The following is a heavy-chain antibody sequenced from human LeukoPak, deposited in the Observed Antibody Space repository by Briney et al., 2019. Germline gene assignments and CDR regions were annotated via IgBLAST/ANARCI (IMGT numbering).Heavy chain of an antibody. CDR3: ARDGTQTYYYDSSGYPGAFDI. Sequence: PGGSLRLSCAASGFTFSSYSMNWVRQAPGKGLEWVSSISSSSSYIYYADSVKGRFTISRDSAKNSLYLQMNSLRAEDTAVYYCARDGTQTYYYDSSGYPGAFDIWGQGTMVTVSS. CDR1: GFTFSSYS. D-gene: IGHD3-22*01. J-gene: IGHJ3*02. V-gene: IGHV3-21*01. CDR2: ISSSSSYI.